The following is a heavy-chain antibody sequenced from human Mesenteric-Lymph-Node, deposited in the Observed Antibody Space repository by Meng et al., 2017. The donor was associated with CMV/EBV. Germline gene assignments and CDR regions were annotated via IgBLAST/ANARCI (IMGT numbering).Heavy chain of an antibody. Sequence: GESLKISCAASGFTVSSHYMSWVRQAPGKGLEWVSVIYSGGSTYYADSVKGRFTISRDNSKNTLYLQMNSLRAEDTAVYYCARDRVDIAAGLDVWGQGTTVTVSS. V-gene: IGHV3-53*01. CDR2: IYSGGST. CDR3: ARDRVDIAAGLDV. D-gene: IGHD6-13*01. J-gene: IGHJ6*02. CDR1: GFTVSSHY.